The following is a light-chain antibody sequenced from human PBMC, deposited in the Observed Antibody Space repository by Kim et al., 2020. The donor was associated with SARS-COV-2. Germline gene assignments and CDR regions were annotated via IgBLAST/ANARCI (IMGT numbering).Light chain of an antibody. CDR3: AAWDDSLSAWV. Sequence: GQRVTISCSGSYSNIGINSVDWYQQLPGTAPKLFIYRNDQRPSGVPDRFSGSRSDTSASLAISGLRSADEANYYCAAWDDSLSAWVFGGGTQLTVL. CDR2: RND. CDR1: YSNIGINS. V-gene: IGLV1-47*01. J-gene: IGLJ3*02.